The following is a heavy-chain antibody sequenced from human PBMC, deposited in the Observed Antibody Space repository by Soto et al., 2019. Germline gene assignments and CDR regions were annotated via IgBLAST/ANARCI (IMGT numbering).Heavy chain of an antibody. V-gene: IGHV1-24*01. CDR1: GYTLTELS. CDR3: ATEKYSNDAFDI. D-gene: IGHD6-13*01. J-gene: IGHJ3*02. CDR2: FDPEDGET. Sequence: ASVKVSCKVSGYTLTELSMHWVRQAPGKGLEWMGGFDPEDGETIYAQKFQGRVTMTEDTSTDTAYMELSSLRSEDTAVYYCATEKYSNDAFDIWGQGTMVTVSS.